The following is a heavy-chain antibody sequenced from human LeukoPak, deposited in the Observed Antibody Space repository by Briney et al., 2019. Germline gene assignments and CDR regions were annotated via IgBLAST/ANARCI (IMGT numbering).Heavy chain of an antibody. D-gene: IGHD2-21*01. J-gene: IGHJ3*02. Sequence: GGSLRLSCAASGFTFSSYGMLWVRQAPGKGLEWVAVIWYDGSDKYYADSVKGRFTISRDNSKNTLYLQMNSLRAEDTAVYYCARGVVVLHWRDAFDIWGQGTMVTVSS. CDR3: ARGVVVLHWRDAFDI. CDR1: GFTFSSYG. CDR2: IWYDGSDK. V-gene: IGHV3-33*01.